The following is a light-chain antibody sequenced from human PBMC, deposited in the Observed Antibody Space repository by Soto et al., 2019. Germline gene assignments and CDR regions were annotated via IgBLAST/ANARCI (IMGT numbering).Light chain of an antibody. CDR1: QSVSTY. CDR2: DAS. Sequence: EIVLTQSPGFLSSSPGARASLPCRGSQSVSTYLAWYQQKPGQAPRLLIYDASNRATGIPARFSGSGSGTDFTLTISSLEPEDFAVYYCQQRSNWPPITFGQGTRLEIK. CDR3: QQRSNWPPIT. J-gene: IGKJ5*01. V-gene: IGKV3-11*01.